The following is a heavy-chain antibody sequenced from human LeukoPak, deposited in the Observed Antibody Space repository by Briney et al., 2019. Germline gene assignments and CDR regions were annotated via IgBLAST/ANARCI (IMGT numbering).Heavy chain of an antibody. J-gene: IGHJ4*02. D-gene: IGHD6-6*01. V-gene: IGHV3-23*01. Sequence: GASLRLSCAASGSTFSSYAMSWVRQAPGKGLKWVSAISGSGGSTYYADSVKGRFTISRDNSKNTLYLQMNSLRAEDTAVYYCAKDRIAARPGPFDYWGQGTLVTVSS. CDR1: GSTFSSYA. CDR3: AKDRIAARPGPFDY. CDR2: ISGSGGST.